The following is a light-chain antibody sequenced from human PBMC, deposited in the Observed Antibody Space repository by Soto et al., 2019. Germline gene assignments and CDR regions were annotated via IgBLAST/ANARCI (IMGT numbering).Light chain of an antibody. V-gene: IGLV2-23*02. Sequence: SALTQPASVSGSPGQSITISCTGASSDVGSYNFFSLYQHHPGKVPKLMIYEVSKRPSGASNRFSGSKSGNTASLTISGLQAEDEADYYCCSYAGSSTYVFGTGTKLTVL. CDR1: SSDVGSYNF. CDR2: EVS. J-gene: IGLJ1*01. CDR3: CSYAGSSTYV.